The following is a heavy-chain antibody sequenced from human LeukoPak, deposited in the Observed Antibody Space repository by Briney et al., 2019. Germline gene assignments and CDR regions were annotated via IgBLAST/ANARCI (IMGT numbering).Heavy chain of an antibody. CDR2: IYYSGST. CDR1: GGSISGGGYY. J-gene: IGHJ4*02. D-gene: IGHD3-3*01. V-gene: IGHV4-31*03. CDR3: ARVGDYDFWSGYPPGDSRQYFDY. Sequence: PSETLSLTCTVSGGSISGGGYYWSWIRQHPGKGLEWIGYIYYSGSTYYNPSLKSRVTISVDTSKNQFSLKLSSVTAADTAVYYCARVGDYDFWSGYPPGDSRQYFDYWGQGTLVTVSS.